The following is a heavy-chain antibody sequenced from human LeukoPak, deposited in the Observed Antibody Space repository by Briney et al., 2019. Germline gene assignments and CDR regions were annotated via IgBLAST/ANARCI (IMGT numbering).Heavy chain of an antibody. D-gene: IGHD6-19*01. V-gene: IGHV3-23*01. J-gene: IGHJ6*03. CDR2: ISGSGGST. CDR1: GFTFISYA. Sequence: GGSLRLSCAASGFTFISYAMTWVRQAPGKGLEWVSVISGSGGSTYYADSVKGRFTISRDNSKNTLYLQMNSLRPEDTAVYYCAKKAVAGYYYYYMDVWGKGTTVTVSS. CDR3: AKKAVAGYYYYYMDV.